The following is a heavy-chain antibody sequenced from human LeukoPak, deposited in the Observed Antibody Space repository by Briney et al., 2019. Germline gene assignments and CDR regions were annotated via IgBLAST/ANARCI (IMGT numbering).Heavy chain of an antibody. V-gene: IGHV1-69*05. CDR3: ARGTYYYDSSGYFRWFDP. D-gene: IGHD3-22*01. Sequence: ASVKVSCKASGGTFSSYAISWVRQAPGQGLEWMGGIIPIFGTANYAQKFQGRVTITTDESTSTAYMELSSLRSEDTAVYYRARGTYYYDSSGYFRWFDPWGQGTLVTVSS. J-gene: IGHJ5*02. CDR2: IIPIFGTA. CDR1: GGTFSSYA.